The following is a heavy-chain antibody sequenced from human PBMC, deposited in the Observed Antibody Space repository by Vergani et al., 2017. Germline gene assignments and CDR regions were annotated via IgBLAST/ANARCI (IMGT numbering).Heavy chain of an antibody. D-gene: IGHD5-18*01. CDR2: IIPIFGTA. J-gene: IGHJ4*02. CDR1: GGTFSSYA. CDR3: ARAHPEGVYSYGYGPFDY. Sequence: QVQLVQSGAEVKKPGSSVKVSCKASGGTFSSYAISWVRQAPGQGLEWMGGIIPIFGTANYAQKFQGRVTITADKSTSTAYMELSSLRSEDTAVYYWARAHPEGVYSYGYGPFDYWGQGTLVTVAS. V-gene: IGHV1-69*06.